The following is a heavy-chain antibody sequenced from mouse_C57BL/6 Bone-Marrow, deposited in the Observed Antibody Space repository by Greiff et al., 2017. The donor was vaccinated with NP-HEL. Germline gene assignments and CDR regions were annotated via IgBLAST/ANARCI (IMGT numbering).Heavy chain of an antibody. D-gene: IGHD1-1*01. CDR2: INPNNGGT. CDR3: ARGGYYYGSSYYFDY. J-gene: IGHJ2*01. CDR1: GYTFTDYN. V-gene: IGHV1-18*01. Sequence: EVKLVESGPELVKPGASVKIPCKASGYTFTDYNMNWVKQSHGKSLEWIGDINPNNGGTIYNQKFKGKATLTVDKSSSTAYMKLRSLTSEDTAVYYCARGGYYYGSSYYFDYWGQGTTLTVSS.